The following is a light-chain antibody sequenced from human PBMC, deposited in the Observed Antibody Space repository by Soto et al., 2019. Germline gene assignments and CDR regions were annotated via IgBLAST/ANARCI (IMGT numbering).Light chain of an antibody. CDR3: TSYSSSSTFEV. CDR2: EVR. V-gene: IGLV2-14*01. Sequence: QSVLTQPASVSGSPGQSITISCTGTSSDVGGYNYVSWYQQHPGQAPKLMLYEVRNRPSGVSNRFSGSKSGNTASLTISALQAEDEADYYCTSYSSSSTFEVFGGGTKLTVL. J-gene: IGLJ2*01. CDR1: SSDVGGYNY.